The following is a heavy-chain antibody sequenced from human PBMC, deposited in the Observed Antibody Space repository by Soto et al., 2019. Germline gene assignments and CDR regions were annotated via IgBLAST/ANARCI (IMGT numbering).Heavy chain of an antibody. CDR3: AATYYYDSSGYYLIDY. CDR1: GFTFTSSA. CDR2: IVVGSGNT. J-gene: IGHJ4*02. D-gene: IGHD3-22*01. Sequence: ASVKVSCKASGFTFTSSAMQWVRQARGQRLEWIGWIVVGSGNTNYAQKFQERVTITRDMSTSTAYMELSSLRSEDTAVYYCAATYYYDSSGYYLIDYWGQGTLVTVSS. V-gene: IGHV1-58*02.